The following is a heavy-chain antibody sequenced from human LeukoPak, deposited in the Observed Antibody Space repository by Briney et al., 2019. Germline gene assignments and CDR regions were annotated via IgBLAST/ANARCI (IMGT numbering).Heavy chain of an antibody. CDR2: MNPQSGVT. V-gene: IGHV1-8*01. CDR3: AREYYYDSSGQGWFDP. D-gene: IGHD3-22*01. CDR1: GYDFTSHH. J-gene: IGHJ5*02. Sequence: ASVKVSCRASGYDFTSHHVSWVRQAAGQGLEWIGWMNPQSGVTGYAQRFQDRITLTRDTSKSTAYMELSGLTSEDTAIYYCAREYYYDSSGQGWFDPWGQGTLVTVSS.